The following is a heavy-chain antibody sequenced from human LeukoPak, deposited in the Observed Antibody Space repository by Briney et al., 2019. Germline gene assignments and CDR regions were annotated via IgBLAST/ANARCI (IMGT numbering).Heavy chain of an antibody. CDR3: AREKEGYCSRTSCYLDYYYYYMDV. J-gene: IGHJ6*03. D-gene: IGHD2-2*01. CDR1: GFTFSRDW. Sequence: PGGSLRLSCAASGFTFSRDWMTWVREAPGTGLEWVANIKQAGSEEYYVDSVEGRFTISRDNAKNSLYLQMNSLRAEDTAVYYCAREKEGYCSRTSCYLDYYYYYMDVWGKGTTVTISS. V-gene: IGHV3-7*01. CDR2: IKQAGSEE.